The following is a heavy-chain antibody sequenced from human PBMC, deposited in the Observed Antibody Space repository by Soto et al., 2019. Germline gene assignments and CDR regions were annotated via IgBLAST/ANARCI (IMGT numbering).Heavy chain of an antibody. CDR1: GFSFSDYY. Sequence: VQLVESGGGLVKPGGSLRLSCAASGFSFSDYYMNWIRQAPGKGLEWLSYISNTGTYTNYAASVRGRFTISRDSAENSLYLDINGLRAEDTAVYYCARAKLVVEGRFDYWGQGTLVTVSS. D-gene: IGHD3-22*01. J-gene: IGHJ4*02. V-gene: IGHV3-11*06. CDR3: ARAKLVVEGRFDY. CDR2: ISNTGTYT.